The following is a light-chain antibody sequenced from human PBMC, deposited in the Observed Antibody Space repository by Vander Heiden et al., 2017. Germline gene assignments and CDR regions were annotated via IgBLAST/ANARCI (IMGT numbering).Light chain of an antibody. J-gene: IGLJ2*01. CDR3: ETWDDNLNGVV. Sequence: QSVVTQPPSASGTPGQRVTISCSGSRSNIGSNAVNWYQQLPGTAPKLLIYSKDQRPSGVPDRFSASKSGTSASLAISGLQSGDEADYYCETWDDNLNGVVFGGGTKLTVL. CDR2: SKD. CDR1: RSNIGSNA. V-gene: IGLV1-44*01.